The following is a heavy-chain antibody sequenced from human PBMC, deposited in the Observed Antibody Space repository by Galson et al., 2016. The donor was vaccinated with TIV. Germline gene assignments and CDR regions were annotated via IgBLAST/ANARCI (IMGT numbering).Heavy chain of an antibody. V-gene: IGHV3-11*01. CDR3: ARYSGESYAMDV. Sequence: CAASGFTLSDYYMSWIRQAPGKGLEWLSYIRYNGSPKYDADSMKGRLTISRDIAKNSMYLDMNSLGAEDTAVYYCARYSGESYAMDVWGQGTTVTVSS. J-gene: IGHJ6*02. CDR2: IRYNGSPK. CDR1: GFTLSDYY. D-gene: IGHD1-26*01.